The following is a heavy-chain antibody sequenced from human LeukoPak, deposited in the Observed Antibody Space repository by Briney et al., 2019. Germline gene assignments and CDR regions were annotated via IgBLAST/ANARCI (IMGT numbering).Heavy chain of an antibody. Sequence: SETLSLTSQVYGGSFSGYYWSWIRQPPGKGLEWIGEINHSGSTNYNPSLKSRVTISVDTSKNQFSLKLSSVTAADTAVYYCARRGVVPAARRQFDYWGQGTLVTVSS. CDR1: GGSFSGYY. CDR2: INHSGST. CDR3: ARRGVVPAARRQFDY. J-gene: IGHJ4*02. D-gene: IGHD2-2*01. V-gene: IGHV4-34*01.